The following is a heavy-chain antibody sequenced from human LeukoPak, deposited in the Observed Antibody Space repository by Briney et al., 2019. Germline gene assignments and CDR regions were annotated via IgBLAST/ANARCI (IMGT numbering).Heavy chain of an antibody. CDR1: GFTFDDYG. CDR3: ARYLADIVVVPAAFDAFDI. D-gene: IGHD2-2*01. CDR2: INWNGGST. Sequence: GGSLRLSCAASGFTFDDYGMSWVRQAPGKGLERVPGINWNGGSTGYADSVKGRFTISRDNAKNSLYLQMNSLRAEDTALYYCARYLADIVVVPAAFDAFDIWGQGTMVTVSS. J-gene: IGHJ3*02. V-gene: IGHV3-20*04.